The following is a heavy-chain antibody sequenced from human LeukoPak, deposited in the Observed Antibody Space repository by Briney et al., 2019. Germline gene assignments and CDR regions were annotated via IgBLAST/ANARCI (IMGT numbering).Heavy chain of an antibody. CDR1: GGSISSYY. Sequence: PSETLSLTCTVSGGSISSYYWSWIRQPPGKGLEWIGYIYYSGGTNYNPSLKSRVTISVDTSKNQFSLKLSSVTAADTAVYYCARYSKSPNWFDPWGQGTLVTVSS. CDR3: ARYSKSPNWFDP. J-gene: IGHJ5*02. V-gene: IGHV4-59*01. CDR2: IYYSGGT. D-gene: IGHD4-11*01.